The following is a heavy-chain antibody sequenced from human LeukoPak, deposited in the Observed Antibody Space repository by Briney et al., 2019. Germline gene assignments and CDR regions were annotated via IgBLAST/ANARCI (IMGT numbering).Heavy chain of an antibody. V-gene: IGHV3-73*01. Sequence: GGSLRLSCAASGFTLDVYGMSWVRQASGKGLEWVGRIRSKANIYATAYAASVKGRFTISRDDSKNTAYLQMNSLKTEDTAVYYCTTYVGAYSNWGNYYYYYMDVWGKGTTVTVSS. CDR2: IRSKANIYAT. J-gene: IGHJ6*03. D-gene: IGHD4-11*01. CDR1: GFTLDVYG. CDR3: TTYVGAYSNWGNYYYYYMDV.